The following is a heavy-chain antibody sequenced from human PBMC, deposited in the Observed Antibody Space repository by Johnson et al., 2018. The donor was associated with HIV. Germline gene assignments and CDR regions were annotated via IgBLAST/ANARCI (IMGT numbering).Heavy chain of an antibody. CDR2: IYSGGST. D-gene: IGHD3-10*01. V-gene: IGHV3-66*01. CDR3: ARDASYYGSANDAFDI. Sequence: VQLVESGGGVVQPWRSLRLSCAASGFTVSSNYMSWVRQAPGKGLEWVSVIYSGGSTYYADSVKGRFTISRDNSKNTLYLQMNSLRAEDTAVYYCARDASYYGSANDAFDIWGQGTMVTVSS. CDR1: GFTVSSNY. J-gene: IGHJ3*02.